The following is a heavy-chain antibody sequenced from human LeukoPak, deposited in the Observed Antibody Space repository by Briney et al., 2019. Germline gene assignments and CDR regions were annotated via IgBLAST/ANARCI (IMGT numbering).Heavy chain of an antibody. CDR2: MNPNSGNT. Sequence: ASVKVSCKASGYTFTSYDINWVRQATGQGLEWMGWMNPNSGNTGYAQKFQGRVTISTDESTSTVYMELSSLRSEDTAVYYCARDPGSAVRAPPYFDYWGQGTVVTVSS. V-gene: IGHV1-8*01. CDR3: ARDPGSAVRAPPYFDY. J-gene: IGHJ4*02. CDR1: GYTFTSYD. D-gene: IGHD2-15*01.